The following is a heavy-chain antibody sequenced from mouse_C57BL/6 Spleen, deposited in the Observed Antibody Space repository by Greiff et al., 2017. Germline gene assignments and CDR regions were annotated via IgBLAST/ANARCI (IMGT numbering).Heavy chain of an antibody. CDR1: GYTFTGYW. CDR3: ARLYYGSSYWYFDV. J-gene: IGHJ1*03. V-gene: IGHV1-9*01. CDR2: LLPGSGST. D-gene: IGHD1-1*01. Sequence: QVQLKESGAELMKPGASVKLSCKATGYTFTGYWIEWVKQRPGHGLEWIGELLPGSGSTNYNEKFKGKATFTADTSSNTAYMQLSSLTTEYSAIYYCARLYYGSSYWYFDVWGTGTTVTVSS.